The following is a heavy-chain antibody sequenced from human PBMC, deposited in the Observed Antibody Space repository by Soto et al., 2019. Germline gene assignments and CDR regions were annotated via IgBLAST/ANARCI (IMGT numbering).Heavy chain of an antibody. Sequence: ASVKVSCKASGGTFSSYAISWVRQAPGQGLEWMGGIIPIFGTANYAQKFQGRVTITADESTSTAYMELSSLRSEDTAVYYCARDGRRVEMATINWFDPWGQGTLVTVSS. D-gene: IGHD5-12*01. V-gene: IGHV1-69*13. CDR2: IIPIFGTA. J-gene: IGHJ5*02. CDR3: ARDGRRVEMATINWFDP. CDR1: GGTFSSYA.